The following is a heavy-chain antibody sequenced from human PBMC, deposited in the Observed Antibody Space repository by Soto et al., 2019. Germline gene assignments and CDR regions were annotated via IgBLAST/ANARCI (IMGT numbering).Heavy chain of an antibody. J-gene: IGHJ6*02. V-gene: IGHV3-30-3*01. CDR2: ISYDGSNK. D-gene: IGHD3-16*01. CDR1: GFTFSSYA. Sequence: PGGSLRLCCAASGFTFSSYAMHWVRQAPGKGLEWVAVISYDGSNKYYADSVKGRFTISRDNSKNTLYLQMNSLRAEDTAVYYCARVMTTVWGIDYYYGMDVWGQGTTVTVSS. CDR3: ARVMTTVWGIDYYYGMDV.